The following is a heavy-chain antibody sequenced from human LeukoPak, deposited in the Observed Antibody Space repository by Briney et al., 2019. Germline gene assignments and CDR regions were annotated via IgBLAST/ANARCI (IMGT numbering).Heavy chain of an antibody. D-gene: IGHD3-3*01. CDR2: IYSGGRT. CDR1: EFTVTSNY. J-gene: IGHJ4*02. CDR3: ARQGGLEYYFDY. Sequence: GGSLRLSCAASEFTVTSNYMSWVRRAPGKGQEWVSVIYSGGRTYYADSVEGRFAISRDNSKNSLYRQMNSLRAEDTAVYYCARQGGLEYYFDYWGQGTLVTVPS. V-gene: IGHV3-66*04.